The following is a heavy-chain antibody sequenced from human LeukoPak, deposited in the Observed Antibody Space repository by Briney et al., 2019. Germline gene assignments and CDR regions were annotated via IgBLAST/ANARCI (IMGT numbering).Heavy chain of an antibody. CDR1: GFTFDDYA. D-gene: IGHD3-10*01. CDR2: ISWNSGSI. V-gene: IGHV3-9*01. Sequence: GRSLRLSCAASGFTFDDYAMHWVRQAPGKGLEWVSGISWNSGSIGYADSVKGRFTISRDTTQNSLFLQMNSLRAEDTALYYCARERTPKHYYGSGTYDRYFDHWGQGTLVTVSS. CDR3: ARERTPKHYYGSGTYDRYFDH. J-gene: IGHJ4*02.